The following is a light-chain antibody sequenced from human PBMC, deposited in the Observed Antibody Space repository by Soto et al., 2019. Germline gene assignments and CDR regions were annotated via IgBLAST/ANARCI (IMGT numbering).Light chain of an antibody. J-gene: IGKJ5*01. CDR1: QTVRNNY. CDR2: DAS. Sequence: EFVLTQSPGTLSLSPGERATLSCRASQTVRNNYLAWYQQKPGQAPRLLIYDASSRATGIPDRFSGGGSGTDFTLTISRLEPEDFAVYYCQQHNQWPITFGQGTRLETK. CDR3: QQHNQWPIT. V-gene: IGKV3D-20*02.